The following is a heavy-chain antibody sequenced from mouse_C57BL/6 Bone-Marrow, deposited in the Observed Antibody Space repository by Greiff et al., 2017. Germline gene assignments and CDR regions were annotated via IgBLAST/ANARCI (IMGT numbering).Heavy chain of an antibody. D-gene: IGHD1-1*01. V-gene: IGHV1-63*01. Sequence: QVQLQQSGAELVRPGTSVKMSCKASGYTFTNYWIGWAKQRPGHGLEWIGDIYPGGGYTKYNEKFKGKATLTADKSSSTAYMQFSSLTSEDSAICFSAKKGEYYPFENRGQGASLTVSS. CDR3: AKKGEYYPFEN. J-gene: IGHJ2*02. CDR1: GYTFTNYW. CDR2: IYPGGGYT.